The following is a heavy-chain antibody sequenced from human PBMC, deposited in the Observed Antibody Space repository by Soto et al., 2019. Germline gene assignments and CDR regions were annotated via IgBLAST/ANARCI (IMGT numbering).Heavy chain of an antibody. CDR3: ARAGISSASEYFFDY. CDR1: GFSFSDHS. D-gene: IGHD2-15*01. V-gene: IGHV3-11*06. Sequence: PGVSLRLSCTASGFSFSDHSMTWMRQAPGKGLEWISYISGPSGYTLYADSVKGRFTISRDNSKNSLFLRVNSLRVEDTAVYFCARAGISSASEYFFDYWGPGALVTVSS. J-gene: IGHJ4*02. CDR2: ISGPSGYT.